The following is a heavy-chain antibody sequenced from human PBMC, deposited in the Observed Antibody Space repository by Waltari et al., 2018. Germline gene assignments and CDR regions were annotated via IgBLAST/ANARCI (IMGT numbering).Heavy chain of an antibody. Sequence: EVQLVESGGGLVQPGGSLRLSCSGSGFTFTNHWMSWVRQAPGKGPEWVASINQDVSEKSYVDSMKGRFTISRDNAKNSLSLQMDSLRAEDTAVYFCARGVTTVEYWGQGTLVTVSS. J-gene: IGHJ4*02. CDR3: ARGVTTVEY. D-gene: IGHD2-21*02. V-gene: IGHV3-7*04. CDR1: GFTFTNHW. CDR2: INQDVSEK.